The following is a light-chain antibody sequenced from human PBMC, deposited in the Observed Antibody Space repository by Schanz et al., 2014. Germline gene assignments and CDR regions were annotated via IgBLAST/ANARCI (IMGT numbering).Light chain of an antibody. Sequence: DIQMTQSPSTLSASVGDRVTITCRASQSISSWLAWYQQKPGKAPKLLIYDASSLESGVPSRFSGSGSGTYFTLTISSLQPDDFATYYCQQYNSYSQDTFGQGTKLEIK. J-gene: IGKJ2*01. V-gene: IGKV1-5*01. CDR3: QQYNSYSQDT. CDR2: DAS. CDR1: QSISSW.